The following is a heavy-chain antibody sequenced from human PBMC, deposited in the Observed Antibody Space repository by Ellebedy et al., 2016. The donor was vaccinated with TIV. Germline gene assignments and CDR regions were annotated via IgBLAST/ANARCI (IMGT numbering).Heavy chain of an antibody. V-gene: IGHV3-30*03. J-gene: IGHJ4*02. CDR1: GFMFNSYA. CDR3: VRDFTGGDY. CDR2: ISYDGGMK. Sequence: GESLKISCAASGFMFNSYAMFWVRQAPGKGLEWVALISYDGGMKYSADSVKGRFTISRDNSENMVYLEMNSLRPEDTAVYYCVRDFTGGDYWGQGTLVTVSS. D-gene: IGHD1-1*01.